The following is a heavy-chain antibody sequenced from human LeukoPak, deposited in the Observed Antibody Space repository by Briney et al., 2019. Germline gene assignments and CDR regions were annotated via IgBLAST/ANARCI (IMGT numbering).Heavy chain of an antibody. CDR3: ARGAAAGTVNNWFDP. D-gene: IGHD6-13*01. CDR1: GYTFTNYY. V-gene: IGHV1-46*01. J-gene: IGHJ5*02. Sequence: ASVKVSCKASGYTFTNYYMHWVRQAPGQGLEWMGIINPSGGSTSYAQKFQGRVTMTRDTSTSTVYMELSSLRSEDTAVYYCARGAAAGTVNNWFDPWGQGTLVTVSS. CDR2: INPSGGST.